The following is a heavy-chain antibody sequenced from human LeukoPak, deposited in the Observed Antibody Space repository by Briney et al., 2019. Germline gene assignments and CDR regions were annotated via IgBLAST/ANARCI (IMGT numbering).Heavy chain of an antibody. CDR2: IYDSGST. J-gene: IGHJ4*02. CDR3: ASNTGTVFDY. Sequence: PSETLSLTCTVSGGSISSYYWSWIRQPPGKGLEWIGYIYDSGSTNYNPSLKSRVTISVDTSKNQFSLNLTSVTAADTAVYYCASNTGTVFDYWGQGALVTVSS. CDR1: GGSISSYY. D-gene: IGHD7-27*01. V-gene: IGHV4-59*01.